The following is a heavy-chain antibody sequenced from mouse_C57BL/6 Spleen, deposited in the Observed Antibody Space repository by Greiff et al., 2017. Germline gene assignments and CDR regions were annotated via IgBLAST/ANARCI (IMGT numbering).Heavy chain of an antibody. D-gene: IGHD2-3*01. Sequence: EVKLVESEGGLVQPGSSMKLSCTASGFTFRDYYMAWVRQVPEKGLEWVANINYDGSSTYYLDSLKSRFIISRDNAKNILYLQMSSLKSEDTATYYCARVDGYYGYFDVWGTGTTVTVSS. V-gene: IGHV5-16*01. J-gene: IGHJ1*03. CDR3: ARVDGYYGYFDV. CDR2: INYDGSST. CDR1: GFTFRDYY.